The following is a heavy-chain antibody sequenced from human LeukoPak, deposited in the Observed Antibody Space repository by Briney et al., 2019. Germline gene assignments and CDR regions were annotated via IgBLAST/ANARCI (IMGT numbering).Heavy chain of an antibody. CDR3: ARSDIVGAAGAFDI. V-gene: IGHV1-45*02. J-gene: IGHJ3*02. CDR2: ITPFNGNT. Sequence: SVKVSCKASGYTFTYRYLHWVRQAPGQALEWMGWITPFNGNTNYAQKFQDRVTITRDRSMSTAYMELSSLRSEDTAMYYCARSDIVGAAGAFDIWGQGTMVTVSS. D-gene: IGHD1-26*01. CDR1: GYTFTYRY.